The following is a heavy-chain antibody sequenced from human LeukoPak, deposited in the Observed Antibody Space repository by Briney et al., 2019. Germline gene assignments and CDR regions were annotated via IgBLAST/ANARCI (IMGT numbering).Heavy chain of an antibody. V-gene: IGHV3-21*04. D-gene: IGHD3-9*01. CDR1: GFTFSSYS. CDR3: ARGGGGNSDFLTAYTVASLSFDY. J-gene: IGHJ4*02. CDR2: ISSSSSYI. Sequence: GGSLRLSCAASGFTFSSYSMNWVRQAPGKGLEWVSSISSSSSYIYYADSVKGRFTISRDNAKNSLYLQMNSLRAEDTAVYFCARGGGGNSDFLTAYTVASLSFDYWGQGALVTVSS.